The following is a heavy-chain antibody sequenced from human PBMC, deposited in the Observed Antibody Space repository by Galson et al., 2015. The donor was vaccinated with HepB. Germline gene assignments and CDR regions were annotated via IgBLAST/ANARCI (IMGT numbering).Heavy chain of an antibody. CDR1: GFTFSSYW. CDR2: INSDGSST. V-gene: IGHV3-74*01. Sequence: SLRLSCAASGFTFSSYWTHWVRQAPGKGLVWVSRINSDGSSTSYADSVKGRFTISRDNAKNTLYLQMNSLRAEDTAVYYCAGSSTSNSSSWLYYYYYGMDVWGQGTTVTVSS. CDR3: AGSSTSNSSSWLYYYYYGMDV. D-gene: IGHD6-13*01. J-gene: IGHJ6*02.